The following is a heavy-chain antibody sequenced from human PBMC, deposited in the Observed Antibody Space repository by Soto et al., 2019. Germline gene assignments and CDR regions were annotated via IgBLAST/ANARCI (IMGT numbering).Heavy chain of an antibody. Sequence: QVQLVESGGGVVQRGGSLRLSCAASGFTFSSYSMNWVRQSPGKGLEWVAVISCDGNRIYYADSVKGRFTISRDNAKNTMFLQMSGLRPEDTAVYYCARGLVVTAKGWFDLWGQGTQVTVSS. CDR2: ISCDGNRI. V-gene: IGHV3-30-3*02. CDR1: GFTFSSYS. D-gene: IGHD2-21*02. J-gene: IGHJ5*02. CDR3: ARGLVVTAKGWFDL.